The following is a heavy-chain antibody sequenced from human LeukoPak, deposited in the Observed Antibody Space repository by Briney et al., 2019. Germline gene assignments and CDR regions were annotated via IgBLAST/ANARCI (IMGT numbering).Heavy chain of an antibody. CDR1: GFTVSNSD. J-gene: IGHJ6*02. CDR3: ARGPTHLYYGMDV. D-gene: IGHD1-1*01. Sequence: RGSLRLSCAASGFTVSNSDIHWVRQSTGGGLEWVSTIGVAGDTYYSASVKGRFTISRDNARNSLFLQMFSLKAEDTAVYYCARGPTHLYYGMDVWGPGTTVTVSS. V-gene: IGHV3-13*01. CDR2: IGVAGDT.